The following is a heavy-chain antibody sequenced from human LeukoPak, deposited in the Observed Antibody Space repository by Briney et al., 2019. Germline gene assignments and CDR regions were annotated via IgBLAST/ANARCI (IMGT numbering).Heavy chain of an antibody. CDR2: ITYSGGST. CDR3: AKLLYYYDSSQPY. D-gene: IGHD3-22*01. V-gene: IGHV3-23*01. Sequence: GGSLRLSCAASGFTFSSSGMSWVRQAPGKGLEWVSTITYSGGSTYYADSVKGRFTISRDNSRNTLYLQMHSLRAEDTAVYYCAKLLYYYDSSQPYWGQGTLVTVSS. CDR1: GFTFSSSG. J-gene: IGHJ4*02.